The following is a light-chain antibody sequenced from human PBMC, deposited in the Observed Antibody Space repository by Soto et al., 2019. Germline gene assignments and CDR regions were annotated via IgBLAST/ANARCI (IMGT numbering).Light chain of an antibody. V-gene: IGKV1-5*03. J-gene: IGKJ1*01. CDR1: QSSSSW. CDR3: QQYNDNWT. CDR2: KAS. Sequence: DIPMTQSPSTLSASVGDRVTITCRASQSSSSWLAWYQQKPGTAPNLLIYKASTLQSGVPSRFSGSGSGTEFTLTISSLQPDDSATYYCQQYNDNWTFGQGTKVEIK.